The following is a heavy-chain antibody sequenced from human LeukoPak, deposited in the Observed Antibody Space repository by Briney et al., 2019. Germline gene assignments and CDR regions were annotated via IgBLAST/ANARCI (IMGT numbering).Heavy chain of an antibody. CDR2: INPNSGGT. J-gene: IGHJ5*02. CDR1: GYTFTGYY. V-gene: IGHV1-2*02. Sequence: ASVKVSCKASGYTFTGYYMHWVRQAPGQGLEWMGWINPNSGGTNYAQKFQGRVTMTRDTSISTAYMELSRLRSDDTAVYYCARLFSYYYDSSGSWLDPWGQGTLVTVSS. D-gene: IGHD3-22*01. CDR3: ARLFSYYYDSSGSWLDP.